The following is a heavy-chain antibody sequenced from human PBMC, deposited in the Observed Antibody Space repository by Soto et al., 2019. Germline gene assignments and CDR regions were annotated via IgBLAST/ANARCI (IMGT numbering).Heavy chain of an antibody. J-gene: IGHJ4*02. D-gene: IGHD2-2*01. CDR3: AKVPLKYCTSPTCYYFDY. CDR2: IWYDGSNK. CDR1: GFTFSNYG. Sequence: PGGSLRLSCAASGFTFSNYGMHWVRQAPGKGLEWVAVIWYDGSNKYYADSVKGRFTSSRDNSKNTLYVQLNSLRAEDTAVYYCAKVPLKYCTSPTCYYFDYWGQGTLVTSPQ. V-gene: IGHV3-33*06.